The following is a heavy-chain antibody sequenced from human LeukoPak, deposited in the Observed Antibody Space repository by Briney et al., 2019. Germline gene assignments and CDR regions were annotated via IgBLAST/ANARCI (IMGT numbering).Heavy chain of an antibody. J-gene: IGHJ4*02. Sequence: PSETLSLTCTVSGGSISSSSYYWGWIRQPPGKGLEWIGSIYYSGSTYYNPSLKSRVTISVDTSKNQFSLKLSSVTAADTAVYYCARHTYYYDSSGYYPVGFDYWGQGTLVTVPS. V-gene: IGHV4-39*01. CDR3: ARHTYYYDSSGYYPVGFDY. D-gene: IGHD3-22*01. CDR2: IYYSGST. CDR1: GGSISSSSYY.